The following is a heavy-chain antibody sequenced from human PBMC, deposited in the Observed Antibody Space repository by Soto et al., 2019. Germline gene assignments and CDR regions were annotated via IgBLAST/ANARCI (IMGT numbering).Heavy chain of an antibody. CDR2: IIPILGIA. J-gene: IGHJ4*02. D-gene: IGHD3-22*01. Sequence: QVQLVQSGAEVKKPGSSVKVPCKASGGTFSSYTISWVRQAPGQGLEWMGRIIPILGIANYAQQFTGRVTITADKSTSTAYMELSIMRSEDTAVYYCASRYDSSDYWGQGTLVTVSS. CDR3: ASRYDSSDY. CDR1: GGTFSSYT. V-gene: IGHV1-69*02.